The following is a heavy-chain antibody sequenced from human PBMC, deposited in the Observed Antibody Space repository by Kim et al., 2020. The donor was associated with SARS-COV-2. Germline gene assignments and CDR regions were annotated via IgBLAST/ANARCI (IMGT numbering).Heavy chain of an antibody. D-gene: IGHD2-15*01. J-gene: IGHJ4*01. V-gene: IGHV1-8*01. CDR3: ARAGYCSGGTCYTWSDY. CDR1: GYTLTTYD. Sequence: ASVKVSCKASGYTLTTYDLSWVRQAAGQGLEWMGYMNPKTGNTAYAQKFQGRVTMTRNTSISTAYMELNSLTSEDTAVYYCARAGYCSGGTCYTWSDYSG. CDR2: MNPKTGNT.